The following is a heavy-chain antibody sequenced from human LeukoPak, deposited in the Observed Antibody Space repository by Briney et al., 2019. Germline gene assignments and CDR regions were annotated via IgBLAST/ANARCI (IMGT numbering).Heavy chain of an antibody. V-gene: IGHV1-2*02. CDR3: ARIRANYDKAYGY. CDR2: INPNSGGT. J-gene: IGHJ4*02. Sequence: ASVKVSCKASGYTFTGYYMHWVRQAPGQGLEWMGWINPNSGGTNYAQKFQGRVTMTRDTSISTAYMELSRLRFDDTAVYYCARIRANYDKAYGYWGQGTLVTVSS. D-gene: IGHD3-22*01. CDR1: GYTFTGYY.